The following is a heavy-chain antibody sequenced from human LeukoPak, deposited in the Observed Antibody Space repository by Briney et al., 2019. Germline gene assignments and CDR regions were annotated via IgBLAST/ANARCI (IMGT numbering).Heavy chain of an antibody. CDR2: ISSSSNYI. CDR1: GFTFSSYS. Sequence: GGSLRLSCAASGFTFSSYSMNCVRQAPGEGLEWVSSISSSSNYIYYADSVKGRFTISRDNAKNSLYLQMNSLRAEDTAVYYCASLRGYSYGYDYWGQGTLVTVSS. CDR3: ASLRGYSYGYDY. V-gene: IGHV3-21*01. D-gene: IGHD5-18*01. J-gene: IGHJ4*02.